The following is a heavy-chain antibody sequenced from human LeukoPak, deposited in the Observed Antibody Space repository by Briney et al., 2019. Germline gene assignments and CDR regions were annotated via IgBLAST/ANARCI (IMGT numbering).Heavy chain of an antibody. CDR2: IDIDGSGT. V-gene: IGHV3-74*01. J-gene: IGHJ5*02. CDR3: ARGVYSASHGPP. Sequence: GESLRLSCTASGFTFMDYWMHWVRQAPGKGLVWVSHIDIDGSGTTYADSVKGRFTISRDNAKNTLYLQMNSLRGEDTAAYYCARGVYSASHGPPWGQGTLVTVSS. D-gene: IGHD1-26*01. CDR1: GFTFMDYW.